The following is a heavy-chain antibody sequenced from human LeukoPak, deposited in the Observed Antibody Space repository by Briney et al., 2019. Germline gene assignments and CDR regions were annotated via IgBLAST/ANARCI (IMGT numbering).Heavy chain of an antibody. CDR2: TYYTGST. Sequence: SETLSLTCTVSGGSISSYYWSWIRQPPGKGLEWIGYTYYTGSTSYNPSLKSRVTISIDTSKTQFSLKLSSVTAADTAIYYCARETFGSGFFYGMDVWGQGTTVTVSS. CDR1: GGSISSYY. V-gene: IGHV4-59*01. D-gene: IGHD3-3*01. CDR3: ARETFGSGFFYGMDV. J-gene: IGHJ6*02.